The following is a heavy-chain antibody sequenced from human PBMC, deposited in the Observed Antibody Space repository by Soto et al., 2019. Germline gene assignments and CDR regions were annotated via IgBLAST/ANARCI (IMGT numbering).Heavy chain of an antibody. J-gene: IGHJ6*02. V-gene: IGHV5-51*01. D-gene: IGHD3-22*01. CDR1: GYSFTSYW. CDR2: IYPGDSDT. CDR3: ARGAYYYDSSGYPYYYYYGMDV. Sequence: GESLKISCKGSGYSFTSYWIGWVRQMPGKVLEWMGIIYPGDSDTRYSPSFQGQVTISADKSISTAYLQWSSLKASDTAMYYCARGAYYYDSSGYPYYYYYGMDVWGQGXTVTVYS.